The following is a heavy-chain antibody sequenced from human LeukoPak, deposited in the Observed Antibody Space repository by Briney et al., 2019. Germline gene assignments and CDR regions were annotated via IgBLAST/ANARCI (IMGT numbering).Heavy chain of an antibody. CDR3: ARGPQYSIIVGDYYYGMDV. Sequence: SVKVSCKASGGTFSSYAISWVRQAPGQGLEWMGGIIPIFGTANYAQKFQGRVTITADESTSTAYMELSSLRSEDTAVYYCARGPQYSIIVGDYYYGMDVWGQGATVTVSS. D-gene: IGHD2/OR15-2a*01. CDR2: IIPIFGTA. V-gene: IGHV1-69*13. CDR1: GGTFSSYA. J-gene: IGHJ6*02.